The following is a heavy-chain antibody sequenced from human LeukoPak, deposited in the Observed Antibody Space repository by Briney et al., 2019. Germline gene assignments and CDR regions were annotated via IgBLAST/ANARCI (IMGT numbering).Heavy chain of an antibody. CDR1: GFIFGGYH. Sequence: PGGSLRLSCEGSGFIFGGYHMNWVRQAPGKGLEWVSYISTSSTTKYYADSVKGRFTISRDNAKNSLYLQMNSQRVEDTAVYYCAREESSGYYGRWGQGTLVTVSS. CDR2: ISTSSTTK. D-gene: IGHD3-22*01. V-gene: IGHV3-48*01. J-gene: IGHJ4*02. CDR3: AREESSGYYGR.